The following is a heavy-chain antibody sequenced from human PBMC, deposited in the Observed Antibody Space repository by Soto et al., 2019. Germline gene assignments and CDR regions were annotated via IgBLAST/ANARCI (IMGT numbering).Heavy chain of an antibody. V-gene: IGHV4-59*08. CDR1: DGSFSTSY. J-gene: IGHJ4*02. CDR2: VYYTGSA. D-gene: IGHD3-16*01. Sequence: SETLSLTCAVYDGSFSTSYWSWIRKPQGKGLEWIGYVYYTGSANYNPSLRSRVTISLDTSKSQFSLKLTSLSAADTAVYYCARRGDTAYNYIFDSLGQGILVTVSS. CDR3: ARRGDTAYNYIFDS.